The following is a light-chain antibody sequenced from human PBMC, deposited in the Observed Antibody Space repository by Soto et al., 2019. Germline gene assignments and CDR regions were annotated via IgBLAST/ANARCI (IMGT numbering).Light chain of an antibody. J-gene: IGLJ1*01. V-gene: IGLV1-40*01. Sequence: QSVLTHPPSVSGAPGQRITISCTGSSSNIGAGYDVHWYQQLPGTAPKLLIYGDNNRPSGVPDRFSGSKSGTSASLAITGLQAEDEADYYCQSYDNSLSGYVFGTGTKVTVL. CDR1: SSNIGAGYD. CDR3: QSYDNSLSGYV. CDR2: GDN.